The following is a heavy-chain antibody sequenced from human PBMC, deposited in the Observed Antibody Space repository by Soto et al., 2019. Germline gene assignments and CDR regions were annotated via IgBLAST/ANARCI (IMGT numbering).Heavy chain of an antibody. Sequence: SETLSLTCTVSGGSISSGGYYWSWIRQHPGKGLEWIGYIYYSGSTYYNPSLKSRVTISVDTSKNQFSLKLSSVTAADTAVYYCARDRSGHLDYWGQGTLVTVS. CDR2: IYYSGST. CDR3: ARDRSGHLDY. V-gene: IGHV4-31*03. CDR1: GGSISSGGYY. J-gene: IGHJ4*02.